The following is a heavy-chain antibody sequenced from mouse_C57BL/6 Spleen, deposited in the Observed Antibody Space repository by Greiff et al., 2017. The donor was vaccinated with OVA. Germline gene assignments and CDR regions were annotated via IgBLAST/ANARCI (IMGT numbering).Heavy chain of an antibody. J-gene: IGHJ4*01. CDR1: GYTFTSYW. D-gene: IGHD1-1*01. Sequence: QVQLQQPGAELVRPGSSVKLSCKASGYTFTSYWMDWVKQRPGQGLEWIGNIYPSDSETHYNQKFKDKATLTVDKSSSTAYMQLSSLTSEDSAVYYCAREGFAGTTVVEAMDYWGQGTSVTVSS. CDR3: AREGFAGTTVVEAMDY. CDR2: IYPSDSET. V-gene: IGHV1-61*01.